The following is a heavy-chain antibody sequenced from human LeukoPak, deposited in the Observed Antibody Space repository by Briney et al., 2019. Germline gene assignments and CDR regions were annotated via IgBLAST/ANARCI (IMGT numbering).Heavy chain of an antibody. CDR1: GFTFSSYG. Sequence: HPGRSLRLSCAASGFTFSSYGMHWVRQAPGKGLEWVANIKQDGSEKYYVDSVKGRLTISRDNAKNSLYLQMNSLRAEDTAVYYCARGGRLETGYWGQGTLVTVSS. CDR3: ARGGRLETGY. CDR2: IKQDGSEK. J-gene: IGHJ4*02. V-gene: IGHV3-7*03. D-gene: IGHD6-19*01.